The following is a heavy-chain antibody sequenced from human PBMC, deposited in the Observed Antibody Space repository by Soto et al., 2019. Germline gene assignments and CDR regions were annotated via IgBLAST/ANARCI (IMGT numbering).Heavy chain of an antibody. J-gene: IGHJ6*02. Sequence: SETLSLTCTVSGGSISSGGYYWSWIRQHPGKGLEWIGYIYYSGSTYYNPSLKSRVTISVDTSKNQFSLKLSSVTAADTAVYYCARVSSGGHSAYGMDVWGQGTTVTVSS. V-gene: IGHV4-31*03. CDR3: ARVSSGGHSAYGMDV. CDR2: IYYSGST. D-gene: IGHD2-15*01. CDR1: GGSISSGGYY.